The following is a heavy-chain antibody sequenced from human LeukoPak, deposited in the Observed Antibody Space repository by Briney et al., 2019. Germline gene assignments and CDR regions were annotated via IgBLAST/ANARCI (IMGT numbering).Heavy chain of an antibody. CDR3: ATAGIAAAQIDY. D-gene: IGHD6-13*01. V-gene: IGHV1-24*01. CDR2: FDPEDGET. Sequence: GASVKVSCKVSGYTLTELSMHWVRQAPGKGLEWMGGFDPEDGETIYAQKFQGRVTMTEDTSADTAYMELSSLRSEDTAVYYCATAGIAAAQIDYWGQGTLVTVSS. CDR1: GYTLTELS. J-gene: IGHJ4*02.